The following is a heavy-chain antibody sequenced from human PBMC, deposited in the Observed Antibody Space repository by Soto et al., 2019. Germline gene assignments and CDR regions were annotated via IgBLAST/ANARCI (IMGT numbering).Heavy chain of an antibody. Sequence: SETLSLTCTVSGGSISSGGYYWSWIRQHPGKGLEWIGYIYYSGSTYYNPSLKSRVTISVDTSKNQFSLKLSSVTAADTAVYYCASTYSSGPTLFDYWGQGTLVTVSS. V-gene: IGHV4-31*03. CDR3: ASTYSSGPTLFDY. CDR2: IYYSGST. J-gene: IGHJ4*02. D-gene: IGHD6-19*01. CDR1: GGSISSGGYY.